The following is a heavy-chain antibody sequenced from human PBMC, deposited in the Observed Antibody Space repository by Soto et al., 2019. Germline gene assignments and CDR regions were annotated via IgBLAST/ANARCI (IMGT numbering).Heavy chain of an antibody. CDR1: GGSISSGGYY. CDR3: ARASRDGYNLEYNWFDP. CDR2: IYYSGST. V-gene: IGHV4-30-4*08. D-gene: IGHD5-12*01. J-gene: IGHJ5*02. Sequence: SETLSLTCTVSGGSISSGGYYWSWIRQHPGKGLEWIGYIYYSGSTYYNPSLKSRVTISVDTSKKQFSLKLSSVTAADTAVYYCARASRDGYNLEYNWFDPWGQGTLVTVSS.